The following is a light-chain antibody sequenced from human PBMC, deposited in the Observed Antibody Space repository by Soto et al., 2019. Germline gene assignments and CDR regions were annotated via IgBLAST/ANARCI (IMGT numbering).Light chain of an antibody. J-gene: IGKJ1*01. Sequence: DIQMTQSPSTLSASVGDRVTITCRASQSINTWLAWYRQKPGKAPNLLIYKASSLESGVPSRFRGSGSGTEFPLTISSLQPEDFATYYFQQYNTYPWTFGQGTKVQIK. CDR1: QSINTW. CDR3: QQYNTYPWT. V-gene: IGKV1-5*03. CDR2: KAS.